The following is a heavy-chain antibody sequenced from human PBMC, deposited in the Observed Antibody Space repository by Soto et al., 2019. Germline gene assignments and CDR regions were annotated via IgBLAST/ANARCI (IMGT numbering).Heavy chain of an antibody. D-gene: IGHD3-10*01. Sequence: ASVKVSCKTSGDTFTNFGLSWVRQAPGQGLEWMGWIATYNSNKNYAQKFQGRLTLTTDTSTSTGYMELKSLKYDDTAVYYCARVLRGVVNWFDPWGQGTLVTSPQ. CDR2: IATYNSNK. CDR3: ARVLRGVVNWFDP. CDR1: GDTFTNFG. V-gene: IGHV1-18*01. J-gene: IGHJ5*02.